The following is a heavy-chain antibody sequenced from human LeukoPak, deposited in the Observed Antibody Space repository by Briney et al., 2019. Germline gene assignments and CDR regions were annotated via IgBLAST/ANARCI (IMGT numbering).Heavy chain of an antibody. V-gene: IGHV4-31*11. D-gene: IGHD2-2*01. CDR2: IYYSGST. J-gene: IGHJ5*02. Sequence: SENLSLNCAVSGDAISSGGDCWSWIRQHPGKGLEWIGYIYYSGSTYYNPSLKSRVTISVDTSKNQFSLKLSSVTAADTAVYYCARAGPYIVVVPAAINWFDPWGQGTLVTVSS. CDR1: GDAISSGGDC. CDR3: ARAGPYIVVVPAAINWFDP.